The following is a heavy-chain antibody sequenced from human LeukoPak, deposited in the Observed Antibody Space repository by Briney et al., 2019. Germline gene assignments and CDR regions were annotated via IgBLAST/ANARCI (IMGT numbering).Heavy chain of an antibody. Sequence: GGSLRLSCTASGFTFGDYAMSWVRQAPGKGLEWVGFIRSKAYGGTTEYAASVKGRFTISRDDSKSIAYLQMNSLKTEDTAAYYCTRVGGCSSTSCLDYYYYYYMDVWGKGTTVTVSS. D-gene: IGHD2-2*01. CDR1: GFTFGDYA. CDR3: TRVGGCSSTSCLDYYYYYYMDV. CDR2: IRSKAYGGTT. J-gene: IGHJ6*03. V-gene: IGHV3-49*04.